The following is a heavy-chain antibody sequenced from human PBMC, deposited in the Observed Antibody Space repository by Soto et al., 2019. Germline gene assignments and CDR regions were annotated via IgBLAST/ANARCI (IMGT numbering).Heavy chain of an antibody. CDR1: GGTFSSYA. Sequence: QVQLVQSGAEVKKPGSSVKVSCKASGGTFSSYAISWVRQAPGQGLEWMGEIIPIFGTANYAQKFQGRVTSTADESTSTAYMELSSRRSEDTAVYYCARDRGPSIGYYPYWFDPWGQGTLVTVSS. V-gene: IGHV1-69*12. CDR2: IIPIFGTA. CDR3: ARDRGPSIGYYPYWFDP. D-gene: IGHD3-22*01. J-gene: IGHJ5*02.